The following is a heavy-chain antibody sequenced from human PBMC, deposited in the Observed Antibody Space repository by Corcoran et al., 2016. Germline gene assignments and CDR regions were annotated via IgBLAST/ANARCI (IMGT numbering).Heavy chain of an antibody. D-gene: IGHD2-15*01. Sequence: EVQLLESGGGLIQPGGSLRLSCAAFGFTFSSYSTTWVRQAPGKGLEWVSTISAGGGDTTFYADSVKVRFTISRDNSKSSLYLQMNSLRAEDTAVYYCVRGYCSGGNWDGWDYWGQGTLVTVSS. CDR3: VRGYCSGGNWDGWDY. CDR2: ISAGGGDTT. CDR1: GFTFSSYS. V-gene: IGHV3-23*01. J-gene: IGHJ4*02.